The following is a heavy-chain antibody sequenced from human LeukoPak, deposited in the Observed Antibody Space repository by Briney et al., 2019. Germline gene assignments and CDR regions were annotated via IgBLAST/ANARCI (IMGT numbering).Heavy chain of an antibody. J-gene: IGHJ4*01. D-gene: IGHD2-21*01. CDR2: ISHIESDI. Sequence: QPGESLRLSCAGSGFAFMNYGVHWVRQAPGKGLEWVALISHIESDIQYADSIKGRFSVSRDNAKNMVHLQMNRMTMADTGVYFCARPATQGDFIEKFGIDLWGHGVLVTVSS. V-gene: IGHV3-30*03. CDR3: ARPATQGDFIEKFGIDL. CDR1: GFAFMNYG.